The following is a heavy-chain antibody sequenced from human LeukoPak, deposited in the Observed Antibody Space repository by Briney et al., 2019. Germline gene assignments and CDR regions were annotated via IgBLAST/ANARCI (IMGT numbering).Heavy chain of an antibody. V-gene: IGHV3-74*01. CDR1: GFTFSSYW. CDR3: ARDIGIAAAGTLDY. Sequence: GGSLRLSCAASGFTFSSYWMNWVRQAPGKGLVWVSRINSDGSSISYADSVKGRFTISRDNSKNTLYLQMNSLRAEDTAVYYCARDIGIAAAGTLDYWGQGTLVTVSS. D-gene: IGHD6-13*01. J-gene: IGHJ4*02. CDR2: INSDGSSI.